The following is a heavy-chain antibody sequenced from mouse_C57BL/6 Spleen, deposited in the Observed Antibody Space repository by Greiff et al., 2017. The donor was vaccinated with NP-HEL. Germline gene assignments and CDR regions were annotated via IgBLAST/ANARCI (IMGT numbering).Heavy chain of an antibody. CDR2: ISNLAYSI. V-gene: IGHV5-15*01. J-gene: IGHJ4*01. Sequence: DVMLVESGGGLVQPGGSLKLSCAASGFTFSDYGMAWVRQAPRKGPEWVAFISNLAYSIYYADTVTGRFTISRENAKNTLYLEMSSLRSEDTAMYYCARSFYGYDALYYAMDYWGQGTSVTVSS. D-gene: IGHD2-9*01. CDR1: GFTFSDYG. CDR3: ARSFYGYDALYYAMDY.